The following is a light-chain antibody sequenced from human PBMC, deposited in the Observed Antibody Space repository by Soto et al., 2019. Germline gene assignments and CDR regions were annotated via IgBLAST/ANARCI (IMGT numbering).Light chain of an antibody. CDR1: QGISSY. CDR2: AAY. V-gene: IGKV1-8*01. CDR3: QQYYSYPRT. Sequence: AIRMTQSPSSFSASTGDSVTITCRASQGISSYLAWYQQKPGKAPKLLIYAAYTLQSGVPSRFSGSGSGTDFTLTISCLQSEDFATYYCQQYYSYPRTFGQGTKLEIK. J-gene: IGKJ2*01.